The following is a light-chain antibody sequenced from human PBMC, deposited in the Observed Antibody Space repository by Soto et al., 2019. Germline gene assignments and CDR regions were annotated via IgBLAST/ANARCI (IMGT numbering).Light chain of an antibody. CDR2: DAS. V-gene: IGKV3-11*01. J-gene: IGKJ1*01. Sequence: EIVLTQSPATLSLSPGERATLSCRASQSVSIYLAWYQHKPGQAPRLLIYDASNRATDIPARFRGSGSGTDFTLTISSLEPEDFAVYYCQQRSNWPRTFGQGTKVDIK. CDR3: QQRSNWPRT. CDR1: QSVSIY.